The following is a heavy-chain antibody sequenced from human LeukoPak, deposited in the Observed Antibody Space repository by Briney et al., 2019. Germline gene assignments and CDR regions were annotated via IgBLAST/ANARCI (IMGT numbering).Heavy chain of an antibody. D-gene: IGHD1-7*01. V-gene: IGHV1-2*02. CDR2: INPNSGGT. CDR3: AREGLTGTIDY. CDR1: GYTFTGYY. Sequence: WASVKVSCKASGYTFTGYYMHWVRQAPGQGLEWMGWINPNSGGTSYAQKFQGRVTMTRDTSISTAYMELSRLRSDDTAVYYCAREGLTGTIDYWGQGTLVTVSS. J-gene: IGHJ4*02.